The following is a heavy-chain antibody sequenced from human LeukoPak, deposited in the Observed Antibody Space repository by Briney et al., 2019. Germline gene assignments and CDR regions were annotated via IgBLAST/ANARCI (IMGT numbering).Heavy chain of an antibody. CDR1: GFTFSAYW. Sequence: PGGSLRLSCTTSGFTFSAYWMTWVRQAQGKGLEWVANIKEDGIEKYYVDSVKGRFTISRDNAKNSLYLQMNSLRAEDTAVYYCASNRAGYYYYYMDVWGKGTTVTVSS. J-gene: IGHJ6*03. CDR3: ASNRAGYYYYYMDV. V-gene: IGHV3-7*01. D-gene: IGHD1-14*01. CDR2: IKEDGIEK.